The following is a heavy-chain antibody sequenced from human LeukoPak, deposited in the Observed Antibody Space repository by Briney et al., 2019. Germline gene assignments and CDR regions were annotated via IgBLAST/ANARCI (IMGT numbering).Heavy chain of an antibody. D-gene: IGHD5-12*01. V-gene: IGHV3-23*01. J-gene: IGHJ4*02. Sequence: GGSLRLSCAASGFTFSSYAMSWVRQAPGKGLEWVSAISGSGGSTYYADSVKGRFTISRDNSKNTLYLQMNSLRAEDTAVYYCAKRRDIVATIRGFYFDYWGQGTLVTVPS. CDR2: ISGSGGST. CDR3: AKRRDIVATIRGFYFDY. CDR1: GFTFSSYA.